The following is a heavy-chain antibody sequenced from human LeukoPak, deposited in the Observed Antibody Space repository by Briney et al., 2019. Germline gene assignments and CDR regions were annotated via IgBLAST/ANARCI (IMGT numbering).Heavy chain of an antibody. V-gene: IGHV3-23*01. CDR3: AKITQANDAFDI. CDR2: ISGSGGTT. CDR1: GFTFSSYA. J-gene: IGHJ3*02. Sequence: GGSLRLSCAASGFTFSSYAMTWVRQAPGKGLEWLSVISGSGGTTYYADSVKGRFTISRDNSKNTMYLQMNGLRAEDAAVYYCAKITQANDAFDIWGQGTMVTVSS. D-gene: IGHD1-14*01.